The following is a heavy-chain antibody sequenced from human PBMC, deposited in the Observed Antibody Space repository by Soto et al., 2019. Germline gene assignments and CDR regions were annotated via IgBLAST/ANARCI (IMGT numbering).Heavy chain of an antibody. CDR2: ISENGDIT. V-gene: IGHV3-64D*06. J-gene: IGHJ4*02. CDR3: VKDRFVDY. Sequence: GGSLRLSCSVFGFTFSDSYMHWVRQTPEKGLQYVSSISENGDITYYPDSVEGRFTISRDNSKSMVYLQMSSLRVEDTGVYYCVKDRFVDYWGQGVLVTVSP. CDR1: GFTFSDSY.